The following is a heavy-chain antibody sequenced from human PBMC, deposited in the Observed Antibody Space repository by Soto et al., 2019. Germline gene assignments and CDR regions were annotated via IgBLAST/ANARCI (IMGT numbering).Heavy chain of an antibody. CDR3: ARGWSDYIWGSYRRGGYFDY. V-gene: IGHV1-8*02. CDR2: MNPNSGNT. J-gene: IGHJ4*02. Sequence: QVQLVQSGAEVKKPGASVKVSCKASGYTFTNYGISWVRQAPGQGLEWMGWMNPNSGNTGYAQKFQGRVTMTRNTSISTAYMELSSLRSEDTAVYYCARGWSDYIWGSYRRGGYFDYWGQGALVTVSS. CDR1: GYTFTNYG. D-gene: IGHD3-16*02.